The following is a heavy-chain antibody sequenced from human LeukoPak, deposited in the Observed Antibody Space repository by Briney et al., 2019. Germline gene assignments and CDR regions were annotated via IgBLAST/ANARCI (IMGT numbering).Heavy chain of an antibody. V-gene: IGHV3-7*01. CDR3: AKNIAAPGRVDYQLYGMDE. D-gene: IGHD6-25*01. J-gene: IGHJ6*02. Sequence: GGSLRLSCAASGFPFSGYWMTWVRQAPRKGLQWVASIKQDASDSRHVDSVKGRFTISRDNAKNSLFLQMNNLRRGDTAVYYCAKNIAAPGRVDYQLYGMDEWGQGTTVTVSS. CDR2: IKQDASDS. CDR1: GFPFSGYW.